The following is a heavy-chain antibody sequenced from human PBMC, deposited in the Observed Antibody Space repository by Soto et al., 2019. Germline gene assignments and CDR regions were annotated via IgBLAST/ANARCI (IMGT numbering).Heavy chain of an antibody. V-gene: IGHV3-74*02. CDR1: GFTFCNYW. D-gene: IGHD2-15*01. CDR2: INSDGSVS. J-gene: IGHJ6*03. Sequence: EVQLVESGGGLVPPGGSLRLSFEASGFTFCNYWMYWVRQAPGKGLEWVSRINSDGSVSSHADSVRGRLTISRDNIKNTLYLHIDSLRAEDTAVYFCARGDCVGGTCYSLAGSFYYDMDVWGKGTTVTVFS. CDR3: ARGDCVGGTCYSLAGSFYYDMDV.